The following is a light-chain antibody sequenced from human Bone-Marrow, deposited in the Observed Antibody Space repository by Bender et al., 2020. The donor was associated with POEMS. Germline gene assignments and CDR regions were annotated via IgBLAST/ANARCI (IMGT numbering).Light chain of an antibody. Sequence: QSVLTQPPSASGTPGQRVTISCSGGSSNIGAHAVNWYQHLPGTAPKLMIYEVSNRPSGVPDRFSGSKSGNTASLIISGLQAEDEAVYYCAVWDDSLNGWVFGGGTKLTVL. J-gene: IGLJ3*02. V-gene: IGLV1-44*01. CDR2: EVS. CDR1: SSNIGAHA. CDR3: AVWDDSLNGWV.